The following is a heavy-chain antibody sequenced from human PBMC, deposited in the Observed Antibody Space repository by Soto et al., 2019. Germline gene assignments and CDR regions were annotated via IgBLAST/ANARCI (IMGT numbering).Heavy chain of an antibody. CDR1: GFTVSSNY. D-gene: IGHD5-18*01. Sequence: GGSLRLSCAASGFTVSSNYMSWVRQAPGKGLEWVSVIYSGGSTYYADSVKGRFTISRDNSKNTLYLQMNSLRAEDTAVYYCARGYSYGDSEYFQHWGQGTLVTVSS. CDR2: IYSGGST. J-gene: IGHJ1*01. CDR3: ARGYSYGDSEYFQH. V-gene: IGHV3-53*01.